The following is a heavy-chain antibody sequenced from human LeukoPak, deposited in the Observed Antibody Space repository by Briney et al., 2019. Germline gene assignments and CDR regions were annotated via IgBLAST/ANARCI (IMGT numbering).Heavy chain of an antibody. J-gene: IGHJ5*02. Sequence: SETLSLTCTVSGGSISSSSYYWGWIRHPPGKGLEWIGSIYYSGSTYYNPSLKSRVTISVDTSKNQFSLKLSSVTAADTAVYYCAGQIAAAGTGWFDPWGQGTLVTVSS. CDR1: GGSISSSSYY. D-gene: IGHD6-13*01. CDR2: IYYSGST. V-gene: IGHV4-39*01. CDR3: AGQIAAAGTGWFDP.